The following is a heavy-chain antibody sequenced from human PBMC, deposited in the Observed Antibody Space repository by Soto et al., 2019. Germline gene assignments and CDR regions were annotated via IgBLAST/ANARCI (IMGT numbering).Heavy chain of an antibody. J-gene: IGHJ6*02. Sequence: QVQLVQSGAEVKKPGASVKVSCKASGYTFTGYYMHWVRQAPGQGLGWMGWINPNSGGTTYAQKFQGWVTMTRDTSISTAYMELSRLRSDDTAVYYCARGDCSGGSCYPYYYYGMDVWGQGTTVTVSS. V-gene: IGHV1-2*04. CDR2: INPNSGGT. CDR3: ARGDCSGGSCYPYYYYGMDV. CDR1: GYTFTGYY. D-gene: IGHD2-15*01.